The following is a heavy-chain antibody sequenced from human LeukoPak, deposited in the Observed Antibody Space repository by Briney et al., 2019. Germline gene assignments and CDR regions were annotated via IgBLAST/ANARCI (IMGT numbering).Heavy chain of an antibody. CDR1: GASINSGTLA. Sequence: PSETLSLACTVSGASINSGTLAWRWIRQPAGKGLEWIGHIYSSGSTNYHPSLKSRFTMSLDMSQNQFSLTLRSVTAADTAVYYCARDRTFDRPFDYWGQGTLVTVSS. CDR3: ARDRTFDRPFDY. V-gene: IGHV4-61*09. J-gene: IGHJ4*02. D-gene: IGHD3-22*01. CDR2: IYSSGST.